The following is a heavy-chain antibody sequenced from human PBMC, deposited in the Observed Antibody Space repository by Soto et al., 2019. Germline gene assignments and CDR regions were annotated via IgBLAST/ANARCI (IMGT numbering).Heavy chain of an antibody. CDR3: EKDLSEGWWSINGGIEV. J-gene: IGHJ6*01. CDR1: VFTCSIYG. Sequence: GGSXRLSCASSVFTCSIYGVDLFRHAPGKGLEWVEVISYDGSNKYYADSVKGRLTISRENSKKTLYLQMNSLRAEDTAVYYCEKDLSEGWWSINGGIEVRGQATTV. CDR2: ISYDGSNK. D-gene: IGHD2-15*01. V-gene: IGHV3-30*18.